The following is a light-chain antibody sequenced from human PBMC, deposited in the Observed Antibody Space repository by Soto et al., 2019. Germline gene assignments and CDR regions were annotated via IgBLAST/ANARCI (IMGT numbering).Light chain of an antibody. V-gene: IGKV3-20*01. CDR2: GSS. CDR1: QSLSSGY. Sequence: EIVLTQSPGTLSLSPGERATLSCRASQSLSSGYLAWYQQEPGQAPRLLISGSSNRAPGIPERFSGSGSGTEFTLTISRLEPEDFAVYYCQQYGSSPQTLGQGTKVDIK. J-gene: IGKJ1*01. CDR3: QQYGSSPQT.